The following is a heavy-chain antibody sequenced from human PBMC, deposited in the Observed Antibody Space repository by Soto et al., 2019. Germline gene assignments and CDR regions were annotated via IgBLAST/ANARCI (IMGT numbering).Heavy chain of an antibody. CDR3: ARDYAGGYYYYYGMDV. V-gene: IGHV3-48*03. CDR1: GFTFSSYE. CDR2: ISSSGSTI. J-gene: IGHJ6*02. Sequence: PGGSLRLSCAASGFTFSSYEMNWVRQAPGEGLEWVSYISSSGSTIYYADSVKGRFTISRDNAKNSLYLQMNSLRAEDTAVYYCARDYAGGYYYYYGMDVWGQGTTVTVSS. D-gene: IGHD3-16*01.